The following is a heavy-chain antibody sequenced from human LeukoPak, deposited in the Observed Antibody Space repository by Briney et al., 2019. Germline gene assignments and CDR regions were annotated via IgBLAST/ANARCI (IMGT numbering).Heavy chain of an antibody. V-gene: IGHV4-39*07. D-gene: IGHD3-22*01. CDR2: IYYSKNT. J-gene: IGHJ3*02. CDR3: ARRVYYYDSSGIMPTPDAFDI. Sequence: SETLSLTCTVSGVSISSSSAYWGWIRQPPGKGLEWIGSIYYSKNTYYNPSLKSRVTISVDTSKNQFSLKLSSVTAADTAVYYCARRVYYYDSSGIMPTPDAFDIWGQGTMVTVSS. CDR1: GVSISSSSAY.